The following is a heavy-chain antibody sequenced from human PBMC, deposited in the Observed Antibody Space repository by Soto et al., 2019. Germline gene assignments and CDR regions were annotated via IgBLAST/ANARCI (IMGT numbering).Heavy chain of an antibody. CDR2: ISSSSSYI. CDR3: ARGETGYSSGWYGRFDP. J-gene: IGHJ5*02. Sequence: EVPLVESGGGLVKPGGSLRLSCAASGFTFSSYSMNWVRQAPGKGLEWVSSISSSSSYIYYADSVKGRFTISRDNAKNSLYLQMNSLRAEDTAVYYCARGETGYSSGWYGRFDPWGQGTLVTVSS. V-gene: IGHV3-21*01. D-gene: IGHD6-19*01. CDR1: GFTFSSYS.